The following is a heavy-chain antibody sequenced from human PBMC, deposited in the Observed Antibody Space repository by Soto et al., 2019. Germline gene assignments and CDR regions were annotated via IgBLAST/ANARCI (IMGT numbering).Heavy chain of an antibody. CDR3: AKGKSSNYVSHAFDV. V-gene: IGHV3-23*01. D-gene: IGHD3-10*02. CDR2: ISGGGGST. Sequence: QPGGSLRLSCAASGFTFNIYAMSWVRQAPGKGLEWVSGISGGGGSTHYADSVKGRFTISRDNSKNTLYLQMNSLRGEDTAVYYCAKGKSSNYVSHAFDVWGQGTMVTVSS. CDR1: GFTFNIYA. J-gene: IGHJ3*01.